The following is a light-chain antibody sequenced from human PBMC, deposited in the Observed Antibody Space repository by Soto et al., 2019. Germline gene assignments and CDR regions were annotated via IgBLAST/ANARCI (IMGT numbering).Light chain of an antibody. CDR3: ATWDSSLGVV. Sequence: QSVLTQPPSVSAAPGQTVSISCSGSSSNIENNYVPWFQQLPGTTPKLLISDNDKRPSGIPDRFSGSKSGTSVTLGITGLQTGDEADYYCATWDSSLGVVFGGGTKLTVL. J-gene: IGLJ3*02. V-gene: IGLV1-51*01. CDR1: SSNIENNY. CDR2: DND.